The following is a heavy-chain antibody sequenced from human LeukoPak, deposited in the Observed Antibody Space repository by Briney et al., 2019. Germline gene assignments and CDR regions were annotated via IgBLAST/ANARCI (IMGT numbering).Heavy chain of an antibody. D-gene: IGHD6-13*01. CDR3: AREEGAPIAAANV. Sequence: ASVKVSCKASGYTFTTYSISWVRQAPGQGLEWMGWISGYNGNTHYAQKFQGRVTMTTDTSTSTAYMELRSLRSDDTAVYYRAREEGAPIAAANVWGLGTMVTVSS. J-gene: IGHJ3*01. V-gene: IGHV1-18*01. CDR1: GYTFTTYS. CDR2: ISGYNGNT.